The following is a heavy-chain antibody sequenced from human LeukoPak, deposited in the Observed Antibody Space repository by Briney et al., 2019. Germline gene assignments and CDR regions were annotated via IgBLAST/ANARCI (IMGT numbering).Heavy chain of an antibody. Sequence: SETLSLTCTVSGGSISSYYWSWIRQPRGKGLEWLGYIYYSGSTNYNPSLKSRVTISVDTSKNQFSLKLSSVTAADTAVYYCARGSGITIFGVPYYYMDVWGKGTTVTVSS. CDR2: IYYSGST. V-gene: IGHV4-59*01. J-gene: IGHJ6*03. D-gene: IGHD3-3*01. CDR3: ARGSGITIFGVPYYYMDV. CDR1: GGSISSYY.